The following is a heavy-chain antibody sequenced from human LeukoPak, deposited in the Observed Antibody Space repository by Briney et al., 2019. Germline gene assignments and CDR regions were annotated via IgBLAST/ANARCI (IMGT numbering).Heavy chain of an antibody. CDR1: GGSISSSSYY. J-gene: IGHJ5*02. D-gene: IGHD5-18*01. V-gene: IGHV4-30-4*08. CDR2: IYYSGST. Sequence: SETLSLTCTVSGGSISSSSYYWGWIRQPPGKGLEWIGYIYYSGSTYYNPSLKSRVTISVDTSKNQFSLKLSSVTAADTAVYYCARVDGSSGWFDPWGQGTLVTVSS. CDR3: ARVDGSSGWFDP.